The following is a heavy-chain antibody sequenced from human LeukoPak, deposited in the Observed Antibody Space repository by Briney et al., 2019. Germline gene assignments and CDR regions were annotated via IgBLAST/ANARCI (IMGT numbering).Heavy chain of an antibody. Sequence: PVKVSCKASGFTFTSSAMQWVRQARGQRLEWIGWIVVGSGNTNYAQKFQERVTITRDMSTSTAYMELSSLRSEDTAVYYCAAGQGGYYYGIDYWGQGTLVTVSS. CDR2: IVVGSGNT. D-gene: IGHD3-22*01. V-gene: IGHV1-58*02. J-gene: IGHJ4*02. CDR1: GFTFTSSA. CDR3: AAGQGGYYYGIDY.